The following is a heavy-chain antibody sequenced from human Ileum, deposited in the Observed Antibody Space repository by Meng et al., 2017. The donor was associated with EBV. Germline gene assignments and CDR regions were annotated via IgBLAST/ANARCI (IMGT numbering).Heavy chain of an antibody. J-gene: IGHJ4*02. CDR2: LIAVFDKT. Sequence: VQSGAGVNKPGTSGKVGCKTSGGLFSTHTFSWVRQAPGQGLEWTGGLIAVFDKTKAAPRFQDRVTFTADESTSTAYMELSSLTFDDTAVYFCARGRRNEPLFDYWGQGTLVTVSS. CDR1: GGLFSTHT. D-gene: IGHD1-14*01. CDR3: ARGRRNEPLFDY. V-gene: IGHV1-69*01.